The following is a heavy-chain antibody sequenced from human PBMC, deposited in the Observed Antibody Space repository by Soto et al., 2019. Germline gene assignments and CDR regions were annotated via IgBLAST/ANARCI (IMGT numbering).Heavy chain of an antibody. Sequence: QVQLQPWGAGLLKPSETLSLTCAVYGGSFSGYYWTWIRQPPGTGLEWIGEINHSGSTNYNPSLKSGVTIAVDKSKNQFSLKLTSVTSADTAVYYCARDKITGLFDYWGQGTLVTVSS. CDR2: INHSGST. D-gene: IGHD2-8*02. CDR3: ARDKITGLFDY. J-gene: IGHJ4*02. CDR1: GGSFSGYY. V-gene: IGHV4-34*01.